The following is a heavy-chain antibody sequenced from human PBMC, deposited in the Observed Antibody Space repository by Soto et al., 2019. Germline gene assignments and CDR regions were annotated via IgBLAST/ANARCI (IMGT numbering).Heavy chain of an antibody. D-gene: IGHD4-17*01. CDR1: GGTFSSHT. CDR2: IIPALGTA. V-gene: IGHV1-69*08. J-gene: IGHJ2*01. CDR3: ARPDFGDYWHFDL. Sequence: QDQLVQSGAEVKKPGSSVKVSCKASGGTFSSHTFSWVRQAPGQGLEWMGRIIPALGTATYAQKFQGRVTITAAESATTVYRELNSLRSEDTAVYYCARPDFGDYWHFDLWGRGTLVTVSS.